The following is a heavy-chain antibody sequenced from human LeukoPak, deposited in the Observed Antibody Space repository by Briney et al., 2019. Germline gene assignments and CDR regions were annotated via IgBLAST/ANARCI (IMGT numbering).Heavy chain of an antibody. CDR2: ISSSGSTI. D-gene: IGHD2-2*01. V-gene: IGHV3-11*01. Sequence: GGSLRLSCAASGFTFSDYYMSWIRQAPGKGLEWVSYISSSGSTIYYADSVKGRFTISRDNAKNSLYLQVNSLRAEDTAVYYCARELRGYCSSTSCYRSGGAFDIWGQGTMVTVSS. J-gene: IGHJ3*02. CDR1: GFTFSDYY. CDR3: ARELRGYCSSTSCYRSGGAFDI.